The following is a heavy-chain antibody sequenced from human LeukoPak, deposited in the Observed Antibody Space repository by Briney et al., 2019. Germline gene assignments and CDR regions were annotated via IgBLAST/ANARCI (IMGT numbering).Heavy chain of an antibody. V-gene: IGHV3-7*01. CDR2: IRQDGSEK. CDR1: GFTFSSYW. D-gene: IGHD1-26*01. CDR3: ATSGSYYYYYYMDV. J-gene: IGHJ6*03. Sequence: PGGSLRLSCAPSGFTFSSYWMSWVRQAPGKGLEWVANIRQDGSEKYYVDSVKGRFTISRDNAKNSLYLQMNSLRAEDTAVYYCATSGSYYYYYYMDVWGKGTTVTVS.